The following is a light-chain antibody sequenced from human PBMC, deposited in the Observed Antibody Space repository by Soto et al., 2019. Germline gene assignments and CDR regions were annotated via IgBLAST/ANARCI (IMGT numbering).Light chain of an antibody. CDR1: SSDVGGYNY. CDR2: DVS. V-gene: IGLV2-14*01. J-gene: IGLJ2*01. Sequence: QSALTQPASVSGSPGQSITISCTGTSSDVGGYNYVSWYQQHPGKAPKLMIYDVSNRHSGVSNRFSGSKSGNTASLTISGLQGEDEADYYCSSYTSSSTVVFGGETQLTVL. CDR3: SSYTSSSTVV.